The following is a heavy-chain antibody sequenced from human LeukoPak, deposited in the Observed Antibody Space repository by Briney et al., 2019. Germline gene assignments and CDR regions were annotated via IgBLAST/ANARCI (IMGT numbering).Heavy chain of an antibody. CDR1: GGSFSGYY. V-gene: IGHV4-34*01. J-gene: IGHJ4*02. Sequence: SETLSLTCAVYGGSFSGYYWNWIRQPPGNELHWIGEISHSERTNSNPFLKSRVTMSMDTSPYQFSLRLTSVTAADTAVYYCARLRHIVAANAEPSSGFDHWGQGTLVTVSS. CDR2: ISHSERT. CDR3: ARLRHIVAANAEPSSGFDH. D-gene: IGHD2-15*01.